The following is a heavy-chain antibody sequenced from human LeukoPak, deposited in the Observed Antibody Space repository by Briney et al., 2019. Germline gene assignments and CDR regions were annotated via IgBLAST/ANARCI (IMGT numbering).Heavy chain of an antibody. CDR3: ARVKYSGYEPPLFDY. D-gene: IGHD5-12*01. CDR1: GGSISSGGYS. V-gene: IGHV4-30-2*01. CDR2: IYHSGST. J-gene: IGHJ4*02. Sequence: SETLSLTCAVSGGSISSGGYSWSWIRQPPGKGLEWIGYIYHSGSTYYNPSLKSRVTISVDRSKNQFSLKLSSVTAADTAVYYCARVKYSGYEPPLFDYWGQGTLVTVSS.